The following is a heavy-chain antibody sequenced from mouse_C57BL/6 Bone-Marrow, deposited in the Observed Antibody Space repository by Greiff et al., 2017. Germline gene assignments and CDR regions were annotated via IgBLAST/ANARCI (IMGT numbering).Heavy chain of an antibody. D-gene: IGHD1-3*01. CDR2: IYPRSGNT. CDR3: ARGAQAKFNFYYAMDY. J-gene: IGHJ4*01. CDR1: GYTFTSYG. Sequence: VQLVESGAELARPGASVKLSCKASGYTFTSYGISWVKQRTGQGLEWIGEIYPRSGNTYYNEKFKGKAKLTADKSSSTAYMELRSLTSEDSAVYFCARGAQAKFNFYYAMDYWGQGTSVTVSS. V-gene: IGHV1-81*01.